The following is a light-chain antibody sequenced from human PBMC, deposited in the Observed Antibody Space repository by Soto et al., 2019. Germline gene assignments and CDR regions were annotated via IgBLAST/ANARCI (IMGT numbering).Light chain of an antibody. V-gene: IGKV3-20*01. CDR3: QQYGGSPRT. Sequence: EIVLTQSPGTPSSSRGGRATLSSSASQTVTSNYLAWYQQKPGQAPRLLIYGASSRATGIPDRFSGSGSGTDFTLTISRLEPEDFAVYYCQQYGGSPRTFGQGTKVDIK. J-gene: IGKJ1*01. CDR1: QTVTSNY. CDR2: GAS.